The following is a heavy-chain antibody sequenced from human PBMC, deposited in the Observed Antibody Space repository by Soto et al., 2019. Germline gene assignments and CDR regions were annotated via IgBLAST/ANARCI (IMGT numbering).Heavy chain of an antibody. CDR2: ITPSGGTT. J-gene: IGHJ4*02. Sequence: GSLILSCATSGFTFTTYAMSWVRQSPGKGLEWVSGITPSGGTTYYADSVKGRFTLSRDNSKNTLYLQMNSLRAEDTAVYYCAREAGFYFDYLGQGTLVTVSS. CDR1: GFTFTTYA. CDR3: AREAGFYFDY. D-gene: IGHD6-19*01. V-gene: IGHV3-23*01.